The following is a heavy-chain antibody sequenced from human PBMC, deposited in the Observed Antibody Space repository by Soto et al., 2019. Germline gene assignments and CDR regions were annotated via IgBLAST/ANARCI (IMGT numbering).Heavy chain of an antibody. D-gene: IGHD6-13*01. V-gene: IGHV4-34*01. CDR2: INHSGST. CDR3: ARGSRIAAAGRRGWFDP. CDR1: GGSFSGYH. J-gene: IGHJ5*02. Sequence: QVQLQQWGAGLLKPSETLSLTCAVYGGSFSGYHWSWIRQPPGKGLEWIGEINHSGSTNYNPSLKSRVTISVDTSKNQFSLKLSSVTAADTAVYYCARGSRIAAAGRRGWFDPWGQGTLVTVSS.